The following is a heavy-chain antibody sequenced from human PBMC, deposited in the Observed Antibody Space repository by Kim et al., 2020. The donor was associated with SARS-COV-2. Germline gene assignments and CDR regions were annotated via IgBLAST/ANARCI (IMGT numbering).Heavy chain of an antibody. V-gene: IGHV3-48*04. D-gene: IGHD2-2*01. CDR3: ASQEDRYCSSTSCYEYYYYGMDV. Sequence: GGSLRPSCAASGFTFSSYSMNWVRQAPGKGLEWVSYISSSSSTIYYADSVKGRFTISRDNAKNSLYLQMNSLRAEDTAVYYCASQEDRYCSSTSCYEYYYYGMDVWGQGTTVTVSS. J-gene: IGHJ6*02. CDR1: GFTFSSYS. CDR2: ISSSSSTI.